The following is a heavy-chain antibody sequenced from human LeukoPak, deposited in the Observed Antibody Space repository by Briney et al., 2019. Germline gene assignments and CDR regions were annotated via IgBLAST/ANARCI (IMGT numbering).Heavy chain of an antibody. CDR1: GYTFTGYY. Sequence: GSVKVSCKASGYTFTGYYMHWVRQAPGQGLEWMGWINPNSGGTNYAQKFQGRVTMTRDTSISTAYMELSRLRSDDTAVYYCARADCSGGSCYPRFDYWGQGTLVTVSS. V-gene: IGHV1-2*02. D-gene: IGHD2-15*01. CDR2: INPNSGGT. CDR3: ARADCSGGSCYPRFDY. J-gene: IGHJ4*02.